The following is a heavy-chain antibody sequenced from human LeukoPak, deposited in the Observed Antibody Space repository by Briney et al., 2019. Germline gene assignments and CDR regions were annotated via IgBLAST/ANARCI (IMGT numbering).Heavy chain of an antibody. J-gene: IGHJ5*02. CDR1: GGSISSYY. V-gene: IGHV4-4*07. CDR2: IYNSGST. Sequence: SETLSLTCTVSGGSISSYYWSWIRQPAGKGLEWIGRIYNSGSTNYNPSLKSRVTMSVDTSKNQFSLKLSSVTAADTAVYYCARDKVAVVPAASMGHNWFDPWGQGTLVTVSS. CDR3: ARDKVAVVPAASMGHNWFDP. D-gene: IGHD2-2*01.